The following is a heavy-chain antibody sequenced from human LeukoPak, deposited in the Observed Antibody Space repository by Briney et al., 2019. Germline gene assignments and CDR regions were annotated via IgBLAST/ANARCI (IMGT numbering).Heavy chain of an antibody. Sequence: PSQTLSLTCTVSGGSISSGDYYWSWIRQPPRKGLEWIGYIYYSGSTYYNPSLKSRVTISVDTSKNQFSLKLSSVTAADTAVYYCARDKWLRSTYFDYWGQGTLVTVSS. V-gene: IGHV4-30-4*08. CDR1: GGSISSGDYY. J-gene: IGHJ4*02. CDR2: IYYSGST. D-gene: IGHD5-12*01. CDR3: ARDKWLRSTYFDY.